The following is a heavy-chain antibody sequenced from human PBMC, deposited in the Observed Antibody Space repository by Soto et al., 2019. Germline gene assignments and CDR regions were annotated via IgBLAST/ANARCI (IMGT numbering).Heavy chain of an antibody. D-gene: IGHD6-19*01. Sequence: SETLSLTYTVSGGSISSYYWSWIRQPPGKGLEWIGYIYYSGSTNYNPSLKSRVTISVDTSKNQFSLKLSSVTAADTAVYYCASAGWLDAFDIWGQGTMVTVSS. CDR2: IYYSGST. CDR3: ASAGWLDAFDI. J-gene: IGHJ3*02. V-gene: IGHV4-59*01. CDR1: GGSISSYY.